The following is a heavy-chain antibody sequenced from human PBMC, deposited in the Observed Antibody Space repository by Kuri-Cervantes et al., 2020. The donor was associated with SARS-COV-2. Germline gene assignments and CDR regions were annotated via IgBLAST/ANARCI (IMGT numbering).Heavy chain of an antibody. CDR1: GGSISSHY. CDR2: IYYSGST. V-gene: IGHV4-59*11. CDR3: TTLIDY. J-gene: IGHJ4*02. Sequence: ESLKISCTVSGGSISSHYWSWIRQPPGKGLELIGYIYYSGSTNYNPSLKSRVTISVDTSKNQFSLKLSSVTAADTAVYYCTTLIDYWGQGALVTVSS.